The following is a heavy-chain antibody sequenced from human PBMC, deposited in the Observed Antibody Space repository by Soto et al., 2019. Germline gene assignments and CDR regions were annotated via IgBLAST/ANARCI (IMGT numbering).Heavy chain of an antibody. J-gene: IGHJ6*02. CDR2: IYFSGST. CDR1: GGPIDDYY. D-gene: IGHD1-1*01. Sequence: SETLSLTCSVSGGPIDDYYWSWIRQPPGKGLEWIGYIYFSGSTDYNPSFKTRVTISADTSKNQFSLNVRSVTAADTAVYYCALGGLIGTYYGMDVWGQGTTVTVSS. CDR3: ALGGLIGTYYGMDV. V-gene: IGHV4-59*01.